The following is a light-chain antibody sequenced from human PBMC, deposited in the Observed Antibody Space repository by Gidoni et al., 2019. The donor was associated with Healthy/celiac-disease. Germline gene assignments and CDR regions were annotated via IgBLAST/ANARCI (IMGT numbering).Light chain of an antibody. Sequence: AIRMSQSPTSFSASTGDRVTIPCRASQGISSYLAWYQQKPGKAPKLLIYAASTLQIGVPSRFSGSGSGTDFTLTISCLQSEDFAAYYCQQYDSYPGTFGQGTKVEIK. J-gene: IGKJ1*01. CDR3: QQYDSYPGT. V-gene: IGKV1-8*01. CDR1: QGISSY. CDR2: AAS.